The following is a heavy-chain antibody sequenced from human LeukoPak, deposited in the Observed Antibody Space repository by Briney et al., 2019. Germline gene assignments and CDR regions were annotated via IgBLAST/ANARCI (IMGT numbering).Heavy chain of an antibody. CDR1: GYTFTSYD. CDR2: MNPNSGNT. Sequence: GASVKVSCKASGYTFTSYDINWVRQATGRGLEWMGWMNPNSGNTGYAQKFQGRVTMTRNTSISTAYMELSSLRSEDTAVYYCARARYGYCSSTSCSPKIAFDPWGQGTLVTVSS. J-gene: IGHJ5*02. V-gene: IGHV1-8*01. D-gene: IGHD2-2*01. CDR3: ARARYGYCSSTSCSPKIAFDP.